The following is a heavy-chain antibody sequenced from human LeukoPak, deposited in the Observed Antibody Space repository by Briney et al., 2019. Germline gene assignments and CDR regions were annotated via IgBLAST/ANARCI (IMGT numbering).Heavy chain of an antibody. Sequence: SSETLSLTCTVSGDSISTTSYYWGWIRQPPGKGLEWLVSIYYDGTTYYKPSLKSRVTISVDTSKNQFSLKLSSVTAADTAVYYCAREGKYYDILTGPEGYYFDYWGQGTLVTVSS. CDR1: GDSISTTSYY. J-gene: IGHJ4*02. D-gene: IGHD3-9*01. V-gene: IGHV4-39*07. CDR3: AREGKYYDILTGPEGYYFDY. CDR2: IYYDGTT.